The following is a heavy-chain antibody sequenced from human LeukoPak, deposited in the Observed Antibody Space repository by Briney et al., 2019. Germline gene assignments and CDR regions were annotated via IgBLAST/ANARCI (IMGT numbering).Heavy chain of an antibody. J-gene: IGHJ4*02. CDR2: ITASGTAM. Sequence: GGSLRLSCAASGFTFSSYSKNWVRQAPGKGLEWVSHITASGTAMFYADSVKGRFTISRDNAKNSLYLQMNSLRDEDTAVYYCASSGSYRFDYWGQGTLVTVSS. CDR1: GFTFSSYS. D-gene: IGHD1-26*01. V-gene: IGHV3-48*02. CDR3: ASSGSYRFDY.